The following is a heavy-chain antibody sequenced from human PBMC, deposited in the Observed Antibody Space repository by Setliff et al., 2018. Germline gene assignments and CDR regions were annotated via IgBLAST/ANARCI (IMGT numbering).Heavy chain of an antibody. Sequence: ASVKVSCKTSGYSFTNYGINWVRQAPGQGLEWMGWNSVYAREFQGRVTMTIDTPTSTAYMELRSLRSDDTAVYYCARGPPDFVVVPAAAKFDYWGQGTQVTVSS. V-gene: IGHV1-18*01. D-gene: IGHD2-2*01. J-gene: IGHJ4*02. CDR2: NSV. CDR3: ARGPPDFVVVPAAAKFDY. CDR1: GYSFTNYG.